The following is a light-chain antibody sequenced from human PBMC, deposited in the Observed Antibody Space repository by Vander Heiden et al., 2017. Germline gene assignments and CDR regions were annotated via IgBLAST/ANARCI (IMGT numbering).Light chain of an antibody. Sequence: EIVLTQSPGTLSLSPVERATLSCRASQSLSSSYLAWYQQKPGQAPRLLIYGASSRATGIPDRFSGSGSGTDFTLTISRLEPEDFAVYYCQQYGSSPPYTFGQGTKLEIK. CDR1: QSLSSSY. J-gene: IGKJ2*01. V-gene: IGKV3-20*01. CDR3: QQYGSSPPYT. CDR2: GAS.